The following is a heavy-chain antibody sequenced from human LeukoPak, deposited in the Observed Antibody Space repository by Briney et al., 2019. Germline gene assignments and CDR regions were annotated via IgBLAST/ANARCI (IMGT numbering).Heavy chain of an antibody. CDR1: GGTFSSYA. J-gene: IGHJ4*02. CDR3: ARDTGAGIVATNLFDY. CDR2: IIPIFGTA. V-gene: IGHV1-69*13. D-gene: IGHD5-12*01. Sequence: SVKVSCKASGGTFSSYAISWVRQAPGQGLEWMGGIIPIFGTANYAQKFQGRVTITADESTSTAYMELSSLRSEDTAVYYCARDTGAGIVATNLFDYWGQGTLVTVSS.